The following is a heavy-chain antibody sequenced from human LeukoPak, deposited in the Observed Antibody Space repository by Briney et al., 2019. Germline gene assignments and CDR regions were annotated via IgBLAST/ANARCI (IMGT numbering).Heavy chain of an antibody. CDR1: GFTFSDYA. CDR2: ISQGT. Sequence: QPGGSLRLSCAASGFTFSDYAMNWVRQAPGKGLEWVSTISQGTYYVDSVKGRFTISRDNSKNTLYLQMHSLRAEDTAVYYCASSWTIAVAVRKYYFQYWGQGTLVTVSS. D-gene: IGHD6-19*01. V-gene: IGHV3-23*01. CDR3: ASSWTIAVAVRKYYFQY. J-gene: IGHJ4*02.